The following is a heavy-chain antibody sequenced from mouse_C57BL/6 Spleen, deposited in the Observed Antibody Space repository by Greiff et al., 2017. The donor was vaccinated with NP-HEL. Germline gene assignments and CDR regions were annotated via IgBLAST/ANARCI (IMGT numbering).Heavy chain of an antibody. D-gene: IGHD1-1*01. CDR2: IYPGSGST. CDR1: GYTFTSYW. V-gene: IGHV1-55*01. J-gene: IGHJ4*01. Sequence: VQLQQSGAELVKPGASVKMSCKASGYTFTSYWITWVKQRPGQGLEWIGDIYPGSGSTNYNEKFKSKATLTVDTSSSTAYMQLSSLTSEDSAVYYCARVSYYYGSSYYAMDYWGQGTSVTVAS. CDR3: ARVSYYYGSSYYAMDY.